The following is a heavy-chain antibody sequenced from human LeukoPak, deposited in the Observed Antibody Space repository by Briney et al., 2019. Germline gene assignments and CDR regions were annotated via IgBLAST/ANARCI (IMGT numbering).Heavy chain of an antibody. D-gene: IGHD2-15*01. CDR3: AREAPEPYCSGGSCYSFFSY. CDR1: GGSISSYY. CDR2: IYTSGST. V-gene: IGHV4-4*07. J-gene: IGHJ4*02. Sequence: SETLSLTCTVSGGSISSYYWSWIRQPAGKGLEWIGRIYTSGSTNYNPSLKSRVTMSVDTSKNQFSLKLSSVTAADTAVYYCAREAPEPYCSGGSCYSFFSYWGQGTLVTVSS.